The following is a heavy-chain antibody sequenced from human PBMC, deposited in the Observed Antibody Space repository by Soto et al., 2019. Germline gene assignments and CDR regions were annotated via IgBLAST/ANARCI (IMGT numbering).Heavy chain of an antibody. V-gene: IGHV4-59*08. Sequence: QVQLQESGPGLVKPSETLSLSCTVSGGSISSYYWSWFRQSPGKRMEWIGYVHHSWGSSYNPALPRRVAITLDTSKSQFTLKVTSVTATDTAVYSCARQGFGPLHGLVDVWGQGTTVTVSS. J-gene: IGHJ6*02. CDR1: GGSISSYY. CDR2: VHHSWGS. D-gene: IGHD3-10*01. CDR3: ARQGFGPLHGLVDV.